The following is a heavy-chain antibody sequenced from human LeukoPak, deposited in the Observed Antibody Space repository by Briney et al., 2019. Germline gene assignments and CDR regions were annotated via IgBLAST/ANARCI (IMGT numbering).Heavy chain of an antibody. Sequence: GGSLRLSCAASGFTFIDYDMYWVRQVIGKGLEWVSAIGIRGDTHYSGSVKGRFTISRENAESSLYLQMNSLRAEDTAVYYCARGGIQVSGIDEFDYWGQGTLVTVSS. CDR2: IGIRGDT. V-gene: IGHV3-13*01. D-gene: IGHD6-19*01. J-gene: IGHJ4*02. CDR3: ARGGIQVSGIDEFDY. CDR1: GFTFIDYD.